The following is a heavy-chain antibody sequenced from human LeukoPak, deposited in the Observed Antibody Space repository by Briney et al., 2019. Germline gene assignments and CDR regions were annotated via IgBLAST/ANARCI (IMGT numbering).Heavy chain of an antibody. D-gene: IGHD5-24*01. CDR3: ARGWLQPYWYFDL. Sequence: ASVKVSCKASGYTLSNYGISWVRQAPGQGLEWMGWISPYNGNTDYAQKLQGRVTMTTDTSTTTGYTELRSLRSDDTAVYYCARGWLQPYWYFDLWGRGTVVTVSS. CDR2: ISPYNGNT. V-gene: IGHV1-18*01. CDR1: GYTLSNYG. J-gene: IGHJ2*01.